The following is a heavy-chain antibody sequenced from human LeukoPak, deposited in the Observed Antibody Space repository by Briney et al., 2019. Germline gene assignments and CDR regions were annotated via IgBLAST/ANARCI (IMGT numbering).Heavy chain of an antibody. J-gene: IGHJ4*02. D-gene: IGHD4-17*01. Sequence: AASVKVSCKASGYTFTGYYMHWVRQAPGQGLEWMGWINPNSGGTNYAQKFQGWVTMTRDTSISTAYMELSRLRSDDTAVYYCARDYGDYHFDYWGQGTLVTVPS. CDR1: GYTFTGYY. V-gene: IGHV1-2*04. CDR3: ARDYGDYHFDY. CDR2: INPNSGGT.